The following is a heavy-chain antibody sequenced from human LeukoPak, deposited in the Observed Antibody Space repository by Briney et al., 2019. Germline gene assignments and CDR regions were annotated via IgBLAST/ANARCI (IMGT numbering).Heavy chain of an antibody. CDR1: GFAFNSYS. Sequence: GGSLRLSCAASGFAFNSYSMHWVRRAPGKGLGWVSAISRDSAYIFYADSVRGRFTISRDNAKDSLYFQMNGLRADDTAVYYCARENIVVVTAIRDAFDIWGQGTMVTVSS. J-gene: IGHJ3*02. D-gene: IGHD2-21*02. CDR2: ISRDSAYI. CDR3: ARENIVVVTAIRDAFDI. V-gene: IGHV3-21*01.